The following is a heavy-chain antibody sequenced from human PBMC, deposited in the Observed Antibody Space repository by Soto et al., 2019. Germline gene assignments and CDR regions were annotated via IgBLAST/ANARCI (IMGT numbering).Heavy chain of an antibody. V-gene: IGHV1-18*04. CDR3: RRGQVDGSDF. Sequence: ASVKVSCKASGYTFTSYGIVWVRQAPGQGLEWMGWISPYSVETRYAEKFPDRVTLNTDTSTKKDYMDRRNLKSDDTAVYWGRRGQVDGSDFWGQGTLVTVSS. CDR1: GYTFTSYG. D-gene: IGHD6-19*01. CDR2: ISPYSVET. J-gene: IGHJ4*02.